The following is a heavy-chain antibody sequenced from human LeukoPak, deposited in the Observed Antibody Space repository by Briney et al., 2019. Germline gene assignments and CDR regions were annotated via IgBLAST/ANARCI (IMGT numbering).Heavy chain of an antibody. J-gene: IGHJ5*02. CDR1: GYTFTNDD. V-gene: IGHV1-8*01. D-gene: IGHD1-14*01. CDR3: ARSGRRKWFDP. Sequence: ASVKVSCKASGYTFTNDDINWVRQAAGQGLEWMGYINPNSGSTGYARSFQGRITLTRDTSISTAYMDLSSLRSEDTAVYYCARSGRRKWFDPWGQGTLVTVSS. CDR2: INPNSGST.